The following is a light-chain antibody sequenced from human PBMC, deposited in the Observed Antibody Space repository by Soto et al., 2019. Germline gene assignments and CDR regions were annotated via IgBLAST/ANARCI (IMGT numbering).Light chain of an antibody. J-gene: IGKJ4*01. V-gene: IGKV1-39*01. CDR3: QQSFSPLLT. CDR1: QTLSNY. CDR2: GAS. Sequence: DIQMTQSPSSVSASVGDRVTITCRASQTLSNYLTWFQQKPGKAPKVLIYGASTLQSGVPSRFSGSGSRAEFTLTISSLQPEDFATYYCQQSFSPLLTFGGGTKVEIK.